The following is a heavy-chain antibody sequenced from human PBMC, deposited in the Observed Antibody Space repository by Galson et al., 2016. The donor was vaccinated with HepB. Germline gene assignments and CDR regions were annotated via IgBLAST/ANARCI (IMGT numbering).Heavy chain of an antibody. CDR3: ARDPYCGGDCNSPRYSDL. Sequence: SLRLSCAASGFTFSLYSMYWVRQAPGKGLDWVSYISTGGTTIYYADSVKGRFTISRDNAKNLLYLQMNSLRVEDTAVYYCARDPYCGGDCNSPRYSDLWGQGALVTVSS. V-gene: IGHV3-48*04. CDR2: ISTGGTTI. CDR1: GFTFSLYS. J-gene: IGHJ4*02. D-gene: IGHD2-21*02.